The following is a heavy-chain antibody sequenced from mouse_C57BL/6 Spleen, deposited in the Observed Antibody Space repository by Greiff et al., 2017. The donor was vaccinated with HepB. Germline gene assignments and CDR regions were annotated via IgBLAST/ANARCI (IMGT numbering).Heavy chain of an antibody. D-gene: IGHD1-1*01. CDR2: INPNNGGT. J-gene: IGHJ4*01. Sequence: EVQLQQSGPELVKPGASVKISCKASGYTFTDYYMNWVKQSHGKSLEWIGDINPNNGGTSYNQKFKGKATLTVDKSSSTAYMELRSLTSEDSAVYYCARTHYGSSVYYAMDYWGQGTSVTVSS. CDR1: GYTFTDYY. V-gene: IGHV1-26*01. CDR3: ARTHYGSSVYYAMDY.